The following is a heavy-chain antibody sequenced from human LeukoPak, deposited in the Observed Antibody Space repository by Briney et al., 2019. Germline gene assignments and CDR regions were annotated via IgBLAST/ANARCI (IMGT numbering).Heavy chain of an antibody. J-gene: IGHJ3*01. D-gene: IGHD3-10*01. CDR2: ISAYKGNT. V-gene: IGHV1-18*01. CDR1: GYTLSTYG. CDR3: ARDLYYYGSGSYYDVFDV. Sequence: GASVKVSCKASGYTLSTYGISWVRQAPGQGLEWMGWISAYKGNTYYAQKLQGRVTMTIDTSTSTAYMELRSLRSDDTAIYYCARDLYYYGSGSYYDVFDVWGQGTMVTVSS.